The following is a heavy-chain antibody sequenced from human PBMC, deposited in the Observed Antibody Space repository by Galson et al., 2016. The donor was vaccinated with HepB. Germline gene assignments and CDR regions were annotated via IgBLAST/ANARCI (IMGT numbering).Heavy chain of an antibody. V-gene: IGHV4-39*01. CDR3: ARTLKFRDDYSKNYYYHGMDV. D-gene: IGHD4-11*01. CDR1: GGSISSSSYH. Sequence: ETLSLTCTVSGGSISSSSYHWGWIRQPPGRGLEWIGNIYYSGSTYYKPSLKSRVTISADTSKNQFSLKLSSVTAADPAIYYCARTLKFRDDYSKNYYYHGMDVWGKGTTVTVSS. J-gene: IGHJ6*04. CDR2: IYYSGST.